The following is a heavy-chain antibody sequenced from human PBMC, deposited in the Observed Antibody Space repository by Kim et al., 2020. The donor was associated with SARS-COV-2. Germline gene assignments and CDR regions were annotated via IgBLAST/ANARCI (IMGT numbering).Heavy chain of an antibody. Sequence: AQKFQGRVTITADESRSTAYMELSSLRSEDTAVYYCASPPVGAHSGLCDYWGQGTLVTVSS. CDR3: ASPPVGAHSGLCDY. D-gene: IGHD1-26*01. V-gene: IGHV1-69*01. J-gene: IGHJ4*02.